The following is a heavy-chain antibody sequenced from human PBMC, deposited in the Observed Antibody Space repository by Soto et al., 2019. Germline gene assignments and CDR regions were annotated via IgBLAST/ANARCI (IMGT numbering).Heavy chain of an antibody. D-gene: IGHD2-2*01. V-gene: IGHV1-18*01. CDR3: ARAKDIVLVPAAMGYYYYVMDV. CDR1: GYTFSTYD. J-gene: IGHJ6*02. CDR2: ISAYNGNT. Sequence: QVQLVQSGAEVKKPGASVKVSCKASGYTFSTYDISWVRQAPGQGLEWMGWISAYNGNTIYSQKFQGRVTMTTDTSTSTGYMELRSLRSDDTAVYYCARAKDIVLVPAAMGYYYYVMDVWGQGTTVTVSS.